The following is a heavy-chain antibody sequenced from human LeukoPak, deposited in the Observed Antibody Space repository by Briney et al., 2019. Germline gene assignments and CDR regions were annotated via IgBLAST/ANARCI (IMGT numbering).Heavy chain of an antibody. CDR1: GYTFTSYY. J-gene: IGHJ6*03. Sequence: ASVKVSCKASGYTFTSYYMHWVRQAPGQGLEWMGIINPSGGSTSYAQKFQGRVTMTGDTSTSTVYMDLSSLRSEDTAVYYCARDRGRRIFGVVNYYYYMDVWGKGTTVTVSS. CDR3: ARDRGRRIFGVVNYYYYMDV. D-gene: IGHD3-3*02. V-gene: IGHV1-46*03. CDR2: INPSGGST.